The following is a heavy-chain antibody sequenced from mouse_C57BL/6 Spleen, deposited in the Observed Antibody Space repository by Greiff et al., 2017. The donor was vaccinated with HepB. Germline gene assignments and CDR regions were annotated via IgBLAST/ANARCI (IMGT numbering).Heavy chain of an antibody. CDR1: GFNIKDYY. J-gene: IGHJ3*01. V-gene: IGHV14-1*01. Sequence: EVQLQQSGAELVRPGASVKLSCTASGFNIKDYYMHWVKQRPEQGLEWIGRIDPEDGDTEYAPKFQGKATMTADTSSSTAYLQLSSLTSEDTAVYYCTTVIYCYGSSYPAWFAYWGQGTLVTVSA. CDR2: IDPEDGDT. D-gene: IGHD1-1*01. CDR3: TTVIYCYGSSYPAWFAY.